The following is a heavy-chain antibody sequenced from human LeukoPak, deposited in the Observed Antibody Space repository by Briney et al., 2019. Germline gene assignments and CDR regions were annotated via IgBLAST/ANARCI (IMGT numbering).Heavy chain of an antibody. CDR1: GYSISSGFL. Sequence: SETLSLTCAVSGYSISSGFLWGWIRQPPGKGLEWIGSIYRSGNTYYNPSLKSRITMSVDTSKNQFSLKLSSVTAADTAVYYCARVRFVEDYWGQGTLVTVSS. D-gene: IGHD3-3*01. CDR2: IYRSGNT. CDR3: ARVRFVEDY. V-gene: IGHV4-38-2*01. J-gene: IGHJ4*02.